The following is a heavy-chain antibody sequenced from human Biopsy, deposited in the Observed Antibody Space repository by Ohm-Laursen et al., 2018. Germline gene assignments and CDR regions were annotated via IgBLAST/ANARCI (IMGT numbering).Heavy chain of an antibody. V-gene: IGHV1-18*01. J-gene: IGHJ4*02. CDR3: ARGEVTFGELIVSLDS. CDR1: GYTFISYS. D-gene: IGHD3-16*02. CDR2: IRPLNGDT. Sequence: GASAKASCKTSGYTFISYSINWVRQAPGQGLEWMGWIRPLNGDTKYGQKFQDRVTMTTDTSTSTVYMELTSLRSDDTAVYYCARGEVTFGELIVSLDSWGQGTLVTVSS.